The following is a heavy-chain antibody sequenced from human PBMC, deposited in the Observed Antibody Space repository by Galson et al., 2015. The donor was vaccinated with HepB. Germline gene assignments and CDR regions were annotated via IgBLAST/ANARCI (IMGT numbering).Heavy chain of an antibody. D-gene: IGHD6-6*01. V-gene: IGHV3-33*01. CDR1: GFTFSSCG. CDR3: ARERGVAARPEYGMDV. J-gene: IGHJ6*02. Sequence: SLRLSCAASGFTFSSCGMHWVRRAPGKGLEWVAVIWYDGSNKYYADSAKGRFTISRDNSKNTLYLQMNSLRAEDTAVYYCARERGVAARPEYGMDVWGQGTTVTVSS. CDR2: IWYDGSNK.